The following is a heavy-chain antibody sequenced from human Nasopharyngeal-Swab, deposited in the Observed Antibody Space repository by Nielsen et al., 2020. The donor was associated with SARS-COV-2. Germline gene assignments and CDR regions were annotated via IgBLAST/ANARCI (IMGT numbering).Heavy chain of an antibody. V-gene: IGHV4-39*01. CDR1: GGSISSSSYY. J-gene: IGHJ3*02. D-gene: IGHD3-3*01. CDR3: ARYGERITIFGVVIKEAFDI. Sequence: SETLSLTCTVSGGSISSSSYYWGWIRQPPGKGLEWIGSIYYSGSTYYNPSLKSRVTISVDTSKNQFSLKLSSVTAADTAVYYCARYGERITIFGVVIKEAFDIWDQGTMVTVSS. CDR2: IYYSGST.